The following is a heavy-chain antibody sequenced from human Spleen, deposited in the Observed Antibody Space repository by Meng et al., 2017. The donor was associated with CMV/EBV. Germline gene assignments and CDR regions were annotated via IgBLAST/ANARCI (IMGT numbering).Heavy chain of an antibody. CDR2: ISSSGRYI. CDR1: GFTFSNYR. J-gene: IGHJ6*02. D-gene: IGHD2-21*01. V-gene: IGHV3-21*01. CDR3: ARDQEGTRALFPIRFAMDV. Sequence: GESLKISCAASGFTFSNYRMNWVRQAPGKGLEWVSSISSSGRYIFYADSAKGRFTISRDNAKKSVYLQMNGLRVEDSGVYYCARDQEGTRALFPIRFAMDVWGQGTTVTVSS.